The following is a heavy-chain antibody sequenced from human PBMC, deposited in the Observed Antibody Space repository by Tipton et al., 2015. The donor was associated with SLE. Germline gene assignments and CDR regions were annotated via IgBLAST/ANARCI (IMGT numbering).Heavy chain of an antibody. CDR1: GGSISSGGYY. CDR2: IYYSGST. J-gene: IGHJ4*02. CDR3: AADTSGYYSFDY. Sequence: TLSLTCTVSGGSISSGGYYWSWIRQHPGKGLEWIGYIYYSGSTYYNPSLKSRVTISVDTSKNQFSLKLSSVTAADTAVYYCAADTSGYYSFDYWGQGTLVTVSS. V-gene: IGHV4-31*03. D-gene: IGHD3-22*01.